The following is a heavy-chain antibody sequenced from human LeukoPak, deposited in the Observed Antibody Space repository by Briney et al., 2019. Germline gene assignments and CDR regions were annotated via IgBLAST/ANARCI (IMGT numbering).Heavy chain of an antibody. J-gene: IGHJ4*02. Sequence: ASVKVSCKASGYTFTSYGISWVRQAPGQGLEWMGWMNPNSGNTGYAQKFQGRVTMTRNTSISTAYMELSSLRSEDTAVYYCASALGVDYWGQGTLVTVSS. CDR1: GYTFTSYG. CDR3: ASALGVDY. D-gene: IGHD2-8*01. CDR2: MNPNSGNT. V-gene: IGHV1-8*02.